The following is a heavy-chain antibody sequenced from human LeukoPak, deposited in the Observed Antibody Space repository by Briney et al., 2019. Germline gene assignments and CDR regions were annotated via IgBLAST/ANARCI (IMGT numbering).Heavy chain of an antibody. CDR1: GGSINNYY. Sequence: RSETLSLTCTVSGGSINNYYWSWIRQPPGKGLEWIGYIYYSGSTSYNPSLKSRVTISVDRSKNQFSLKLSFVTAADTAVYYCARGADSSHYYFWGRGTLVTVSS. V-gene: IGHV4-59*01. D-gene: IGHD3-22*01. CDR3: ARGADSSHYYF. J-gene: IGHJ2*01. CDR2: IYYSGST.